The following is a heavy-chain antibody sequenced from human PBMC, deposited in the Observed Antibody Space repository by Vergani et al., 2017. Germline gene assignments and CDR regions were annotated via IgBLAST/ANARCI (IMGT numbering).Heavy chain of an antibody. CDR3: AKDYWGKDSSRPATAGH. V-gene: IGHV3-23*01. D-gene: IGHD6-19*01. Sequence: EVQLLESGGDLVQPGGSLRLSCAASGFTFIMHAMSWVRQAPGKGLEWVSTLSASDRRTHYADSVKGRFTISRDNSKNTLYLQMNSLRAEDTAVYYCAKDYWGKDSSRPATAGHWGQGTLVTVSS. CDR2: LSASDRRT. J-gene: IGHJ4*02. CDR1: GFTFIMHA.